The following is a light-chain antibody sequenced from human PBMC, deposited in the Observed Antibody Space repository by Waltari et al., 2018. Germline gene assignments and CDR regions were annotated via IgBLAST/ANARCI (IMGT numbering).Light chain of an antibody. CDR2: SST. V-gene: IGKV1-6*01. CDR1: KVIQSD. J-gene: IGKJ4*01. CDR3: LQDYEYPLT. Sequence: AIQMTQSPSSLGASVGDRVTITCRASKVIQSDIGWYQQKAGKAPNLLIHSSTTLQGGVPARFSGSGSGTDFTLTISGLQPEDVATYCWLQDYEYPLTFGGGTRVDI.